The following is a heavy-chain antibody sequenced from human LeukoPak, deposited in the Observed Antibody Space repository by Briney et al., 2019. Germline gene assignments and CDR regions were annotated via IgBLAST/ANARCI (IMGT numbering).Heavy chain of an antibody. CDR2: ISSSSSYI. CDR3: ARDRYSGSWSSYY. D-gene: IGHD1-26*01. Sequence: SGGSLRLSCAASGFTFSSYSMNWVRQAPGKGLEWVSSISSSSSYIYYAGSVKGRFTISRDNAKNSLYLQMNSLRAEDTAVYYCARDRYSGSWSSYYWGQGTLVTVSS. V-gene: IGHV3-21*01. J-gene: IGHJ4*02. CDR1: GFTFSSYS.